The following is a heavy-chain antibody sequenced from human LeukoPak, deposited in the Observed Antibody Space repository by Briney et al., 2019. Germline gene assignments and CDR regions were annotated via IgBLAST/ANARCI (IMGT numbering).Heavy chain of an antibody. D-gene: IGHD6-13*01. V-gene: IGHV4-30-4*01. CDR2: IYYSGST. CDR3: ARGSVWSSSWYDY. Sequence: SETLSLTCTVSGGSISSGDYYWSWIRQPPGTGLEWIGYIYYSGSTYYNPSLKSRVTISVDTSKNQFSLKLSSVTAADTAVYYCARGSVWSSSWYDYWGQGTLVTVSS. J-gene: IGHJ4*02. CDR1: GGSISSGDYY.